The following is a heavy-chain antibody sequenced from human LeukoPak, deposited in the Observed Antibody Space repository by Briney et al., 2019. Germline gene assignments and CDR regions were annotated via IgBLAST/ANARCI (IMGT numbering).Heavy chain of an antibody. J-gene: IGHJ5*02. CDR2: IIPIFGTA. V-gene: IGHV1-69*01. CDR3: AREERQNPYAVVA. Sequence: SVKVSCKASGGTFSSYAISWVRQAPGQGLEWMGGIIPIFGTANYAQKFQGRVTITADESTSTAYMELSSLRSEDTAVYCCAREERQNPYAVVAWGQGTLVTVS. D-gene: IGHD2-15*01. CDR1: GGTFSSYA.